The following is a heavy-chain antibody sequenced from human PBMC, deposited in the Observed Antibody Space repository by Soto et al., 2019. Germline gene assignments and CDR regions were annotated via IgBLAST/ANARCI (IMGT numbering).Heavy chain of an antibody. CDR3: AVHGSGSYYKQVRDYYYGMDV. V-gene: IGHV3-21*01. CDR1: GFTFSSYS. D-gene: IGHD3-10*01. CDR2: ISSSSSYI. Sequence: EVQLVESGGGLVKPGGSLRLSCAASGFTFSSYSMNWVRQAPGKGLEWVSSISSSSSYIYYADSVKGRFTISRDNAKNSLYLQMNSLRAEDTAVYYCAVHGSGSYYKQVRDYYYGMDVWGQGTTVTVSS. J-gene: IGHJ6*02.